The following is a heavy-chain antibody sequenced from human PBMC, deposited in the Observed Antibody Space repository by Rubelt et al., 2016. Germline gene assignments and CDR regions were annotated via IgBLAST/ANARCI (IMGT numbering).Heavy chain of an antibody. J-gene: IGHJ4*02. CDR2: IKGDGSWT. V-gene: IGHV3-74*01. Sequence: GKGLVWVSRIKGDGSWTSYADSVKGRFTISRDNAKNTLYLQMNSLRVEDTAVYYCARGYCNGGSCYLFDYWGQGALVTVSS. D-gene: IGHD2-15*01. CDR3: ARGYCNGGSCYLFDY.